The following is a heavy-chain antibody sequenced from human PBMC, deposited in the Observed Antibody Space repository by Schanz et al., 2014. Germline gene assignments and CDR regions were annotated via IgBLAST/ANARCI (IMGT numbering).Heavy chain of an antibody. Sequence: VQLVESGGGVVQPGRSLRLSCAASGFTLSSYGMHWVRQAPGKGLEWVAFINSDGTKRFYADSVKSRFTISRDNSRNTLYLQMNSLRAEDTAVYYCLAPDYGMDVWGQGTTVTVSS. V-gene: IGHV3-33*08. CDR1: GFTLSSYG. CDR2: INSDGTKR. CDR3: LAPDYGMDV. J-gene: IGHJ6*02.